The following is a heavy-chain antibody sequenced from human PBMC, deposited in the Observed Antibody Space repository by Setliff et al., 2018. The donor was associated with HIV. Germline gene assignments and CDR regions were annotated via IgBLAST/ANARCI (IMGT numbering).Heavy chain of an antibody. CDR3: ARAWSDYGDYDLESFDY. CDR2: INPNSGGT. J-gene: IGHJ4*02. V-gene: IGHV1-2*02. CDR1: GYTFTGYY. D-gene: IGHD4-17*01. Sequence: ASVKVSCKASGYTFTGYYMHWVRQAPGQGLEWMGWINPNSGGTTYAQKFQGRVTMTRDTSISTAYMEVSRLRSDDTAVYYCARAWSDYGDYDLESFDYWGQGTLVTVSS.